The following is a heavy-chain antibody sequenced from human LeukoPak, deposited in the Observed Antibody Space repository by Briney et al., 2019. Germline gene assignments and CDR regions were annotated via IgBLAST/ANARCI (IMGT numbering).Heavy chain of an antibody. CDR3: ARGEYYFDY. V-gene: IGHV3-48*03. Sequence: PGGSLRLSCAASGFTFNNYQMNWVRQAPGKGLECISYISSSGRTIYYADSLKGRFTVSRDNAKNSLYLRMNNLRAEDTAVYYCARGEYYFDYWGQGTLVSVPT. J-gene: IGHJ4*02. CDR2: ISSSGRTI. CDR1: GFTFNNYQ.